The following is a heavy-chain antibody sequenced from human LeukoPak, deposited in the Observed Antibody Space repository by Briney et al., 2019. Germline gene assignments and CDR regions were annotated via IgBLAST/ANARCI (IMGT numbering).Heavy chain of an antibody. CDR2: IKSDGSST. CDR3: VRSDWFDP. CDR1: GFTFSGYW. J-gene: IGHJ5*02. Sequence: GGSLRLSCAASGFTFSGYWMHWVRQAPGKGLVWVSRIKSDGSSTTYADSVKGRFTVSRDDAKSTLYLQMNSLRAEDTAVYYCVRSDWFDPWGQGTLVTVSS. V-gene: IGHV3-74*03.